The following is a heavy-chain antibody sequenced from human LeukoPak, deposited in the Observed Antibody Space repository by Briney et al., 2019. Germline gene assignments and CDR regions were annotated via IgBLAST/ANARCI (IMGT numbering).Heavy chain of an antibody. CDR3: ARVADRYCSSTSCQYFDY. CDR1: GGSISSYY. Sequence: PSGTLSLTCTVSGGSISSYYWSWIRQPPGKGLEWIGYIYYSGSTNYNPSLKSRVTISVDTSKNQFSLKLSSVTAADTAVYYCARVADRYCSSTSCQYFDYWGQGTLVTVSS. CDR2: IYYSGST. J-gene: IGHJ4*02. D-gene: IGHD2-2*01. V-gene: IGHV4-59*01.